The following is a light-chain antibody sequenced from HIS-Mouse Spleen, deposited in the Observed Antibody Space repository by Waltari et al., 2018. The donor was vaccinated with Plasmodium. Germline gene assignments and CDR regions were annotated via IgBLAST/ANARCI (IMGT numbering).Light chain of an antibody. CDR2: KAS. Sequence: DIQLTQSPSTLSASVGDRVTLTCRASQSISSWLAWYPQKPGKAPKLLIYKASSLESGVPSRFSGSGSGTEFTLTISSLQPDDFATYYCQQYNSYSMYTFGQGTKLEIK. CDR1: QSISSW. J-gene: IGKJ2*01. CDR3: QQYNSYSMYT. V-gene: IGKV1-5*03.